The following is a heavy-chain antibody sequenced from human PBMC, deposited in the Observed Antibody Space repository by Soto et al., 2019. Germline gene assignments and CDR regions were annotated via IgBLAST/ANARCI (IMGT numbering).Heavy chain of an antibody. CDR2: VSPTGDTV. D-gene: IGHD3-10*01. CDR3: LKDAPNGSIDD. CDR1: GFRFEQYV. Sequence: VQVVASGGGLVQPGRSLRLSCAVSGFRFEQYVMHWVRQAPGMGLECVSTVSPTGDTVAYADSVEGRFTVSRHNAEISLYLQMNSLKADDTAFYYCLKDAPNGSIDDWGQGTLVTVSS. J-gene: IGHJ4*02. V-gene: IGHV3-9*01.